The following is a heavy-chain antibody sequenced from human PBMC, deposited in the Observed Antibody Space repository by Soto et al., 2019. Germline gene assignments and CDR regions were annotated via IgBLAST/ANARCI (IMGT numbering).Heavy chain of an antibody. CDR2: IDPSDSYT. Sequence: PGESLKISCKGSGYSFTSYWISWVRQMPGKGLEWMGRIDPSDSYTNYSPSFQGHVTISADKSISTAYLQWSSLKASDTAMYYCARTNYSSAWFDPWGQGTLVTAPQ. V-gene: IGHV5-10-1*01. J-gene: IGHJ5*02. D-gene: IGHD6-19*01. CDR3: ARTNYSSAWFDP. CDR1: GYSFTSYW.